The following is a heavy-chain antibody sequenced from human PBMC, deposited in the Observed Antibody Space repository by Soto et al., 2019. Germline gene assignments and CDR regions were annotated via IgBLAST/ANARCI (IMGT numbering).Heavy chain of an antibody. CDR2: VHHSWGS. J-gene: IGHJ6*02. D-gene: IGHD3-10*01. V-gene: IGHV4-59*08. CDR1: GGSFTSYY. Sequence: QVQLQESGPGLVKPSETLSLSCTVSGGSFTSYYWGWIRQPPGKEMEWIGYVHHSWGSAYNPSLQSRVAISLDTSKSQCSLKLTSVTATDTALYYCARQGFGPLHGLVDVWGQGTTVIVSS. CDR3: ARQGFGPLHGLVDV.